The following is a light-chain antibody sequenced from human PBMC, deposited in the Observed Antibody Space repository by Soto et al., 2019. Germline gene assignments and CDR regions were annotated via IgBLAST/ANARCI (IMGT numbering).Light chain of an antibody. CDR3: HKYNHATT. CDR2: ATS. J-gene: IGKJ4*01. Sequence: DIQLTQSPSSLSASVGDRVTITCRASQAISSYLAWYQQKPGKVPELLIYATSTLQSGAPSRFSGSGSGTDITLTISRLQPEDVATYYCHKYNHATTFGGGTKVEIK. V-gene: IGKV1-27*01. CDR1: QAISSY.